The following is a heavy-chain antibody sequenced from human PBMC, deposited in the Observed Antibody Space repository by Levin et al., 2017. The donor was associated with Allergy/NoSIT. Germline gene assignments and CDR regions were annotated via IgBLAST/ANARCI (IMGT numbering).Heavy chain of an antibody. D-gene: IGHD6-19*01. Sequence: GESLKISCAASGFTFSSYAMSWVRQAPGKGLEWVSAISGSGGSTYYADSVKGRFTISRDNSKNTLYLQMNSLRAEDTAVYYCAKAGWNSSGWLYWYFDLWGRGTLVTVSS. CDR1: GFTFSSYA. CDR3: AKAGWNSSGWLYWYFDL. J-gene: IGHJ2*01. V-gene: IGHV3-23*01. CDR2: ISGSGGST.